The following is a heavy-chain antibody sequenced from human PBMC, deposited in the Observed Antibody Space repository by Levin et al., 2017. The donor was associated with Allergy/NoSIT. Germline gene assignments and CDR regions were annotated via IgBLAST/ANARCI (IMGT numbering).Heavy chain of an antibody. J-gene: IGHJ4*02. D-gene: IGHD3-10*01. Sequence: SCTVSGGSISSSSYYWGWIRQPPGKGLEWIGSIYYSGSTYYNPSLKSRVTISVDTSKNQFSLKLSSVTAADTAVYYCARHLQGYYYGSGAPVLRWGQGTLVTVSS. CDR2: IYYSGST. CDR1: GGSISSSSYY. CDR3: ARHLQGYYYGSGAPVLR. V-gene: IGHV4-39*01.